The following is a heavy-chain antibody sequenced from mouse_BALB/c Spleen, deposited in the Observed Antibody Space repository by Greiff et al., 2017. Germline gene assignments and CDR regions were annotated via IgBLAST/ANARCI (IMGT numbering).Heavy chain of an antibody. J-gene: IGHJ1*01. CDR1: GFTFSSFG. V-gene: IGHV5-17*02. D-gene: IGHD2-1*01. CDR3: ARGGGNYDWYFDV. Sequence: EVKVVESGGGLVQPGGSRKLSCAASGFTFSSFGMHWVRQAPEKGLEWVAYISSGSSTIYYADTVKGRFTISRDNPKNTLFLQMTSLRSEDTAMYYCARGGGNYDWYFDVWGAGTTVTVSA. CDR2: ISSGSSTI.